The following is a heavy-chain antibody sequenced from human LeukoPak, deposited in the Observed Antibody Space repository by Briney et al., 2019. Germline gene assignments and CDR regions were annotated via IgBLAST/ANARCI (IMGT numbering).Heavy chain of an antibody. CDR1: GFTFSSYA. J-gene: IGHJ3*02. V-gene: IGHV3-23*01. CDR2: ISGSGGST. D-gene: IGHD2-15*01. CDR3: AKDQEDIVVVVAATRGAFDI. Sequence: GGSLRLSCAASGFTFSSYAMSWVRQAPGKGLEWVSAISGSGGSTYYADSVKGRFTISRDNSKNTLYLQMNSLRAEDTAVYYCAKDQEDIVVVVAATRGAFDIWGQGTMVTVSS.